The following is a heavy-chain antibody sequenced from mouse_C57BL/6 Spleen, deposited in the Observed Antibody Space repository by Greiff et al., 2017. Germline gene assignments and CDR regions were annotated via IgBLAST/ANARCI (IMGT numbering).Heavy chain of an antibody. CDR3: TRYGTTVVPYFDY. CDR1: GYTFTDYE. V-gene: IGHV1-15*01. Sequence: QVQLQQSGAELVRPGASVTLSCKASGYTFTDYEMHWVKQTPVHGLEWIGAIDPETGGTAYNQKFKGKAILTADKSSSTAYMELRSLTSEDSAVYYCTRYGTTVVPYFDYWGQGTTLTVSS. CDR2: IDPETGGT. D-gene: IGHD1-1*01. J-gene: IGHJ2*01.